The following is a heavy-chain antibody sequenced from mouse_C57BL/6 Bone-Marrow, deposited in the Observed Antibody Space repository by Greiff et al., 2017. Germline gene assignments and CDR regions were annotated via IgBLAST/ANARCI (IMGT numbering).Heavy chain of an antibody. J-gene: IGHJ1*03. V-gene: IGHV1-5*01. Sequence: EVHLQQSGTVLARPGASVKMSCKTSGYTFTSYWMHWVKQRPGQGLEWIGAIYPGNSDTSYNQKFKGKAKLTAVTSASTAYMELSSLTNEDSAVYYCTRCGSLLYWYFDVWGTGTTVTGSS. D-gene: IGHD6-1*01. CDR1: GYTFTSYW. CDR2: IYPGNSDT. CDR3: TRCGSLLYWYFDV.